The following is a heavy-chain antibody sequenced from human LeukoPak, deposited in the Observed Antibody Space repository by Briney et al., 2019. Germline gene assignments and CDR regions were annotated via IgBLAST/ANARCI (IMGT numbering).Heavy chain of an antibody. CDR3: ARMGELLGLVSDY. CDR1: GGSISSSSYY. V-gene: IGHV4-39*01. Sequence: SETLSLXCTVSGGSISSSSYYWGWIRQPPGKGLEWIGSIYYSGSTYYNPSLKSRVTISVDTSKNQFSLKLSSVTAADTAVYYCARMGELLGLVSDYWGQGTLVTVSS. D-gene: IGHD1-26*01. J-gene: IGHJ4*02. CDR2: IYYSGST.